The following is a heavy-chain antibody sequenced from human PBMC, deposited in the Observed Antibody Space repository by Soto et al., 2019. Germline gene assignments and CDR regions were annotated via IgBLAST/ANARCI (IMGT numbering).Heavy chain of an antibody. CDR3: ARGEGGIAAAGTLVDY. V-gene: IGHV3-74*01. J-gene: IGHJ4*02. CDR1: GFTFSSYW. D-gene: IGHD6-13*01. Sequence: EVQLVESGGGLVQPGGSLRLSCAASGFTFSSYWMHWVRQAPGKGLVWVSRINSDGSSTSYADSVKGRFTISRDNAKNTMYREMNSLRAEDTVVYYCARGEGGIAAAGTLVDYWGQGTLVTVSS. CDR2: INSDGSST.